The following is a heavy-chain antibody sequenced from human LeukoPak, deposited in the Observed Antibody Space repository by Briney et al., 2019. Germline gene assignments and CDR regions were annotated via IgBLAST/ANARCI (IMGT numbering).Heavy chain of an antibody. J-gene: IGHJ4*02. V-gene: IGHV1-69*05. CDR3: AREIGAEGFGFDY. CDR2: IIPNFGTA. D-gene: IGHD3-10*01. CDR1: GGTFSSYA. Sequence: SVKVSCKASGGTFSSYAISWVRQAPGQGLEWMGGIIPNFGTANYAQKFQGRVTITTDESTSTAYMELSSLRSEDTAVYYCAREIGAEGFGFDYWGQGTLVTVSS.